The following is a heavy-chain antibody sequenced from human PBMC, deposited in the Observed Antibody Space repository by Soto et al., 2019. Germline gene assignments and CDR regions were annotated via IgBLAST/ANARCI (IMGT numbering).Heavy chain of an antibody. Sequence: QITLKESGPPLLKPTQTLTLTCTFSGFSLSTSGVGVGWIRQPPGKALEWLALIYWDDDKRYSPSLKSRLTIPKDTSKNQVVLTMTNVAPLDTATYYCAHRQRHQRENWSAPGGKETLVTVSS. CDR1: GFSLSTSGVG. CDR2: IYWDDDK. J-gene: IGHJ5*02. V-gene: IGHV2-5*02. CDR3: AHRQRHQRENWSAP. D-gene: IGHD2-2*01.